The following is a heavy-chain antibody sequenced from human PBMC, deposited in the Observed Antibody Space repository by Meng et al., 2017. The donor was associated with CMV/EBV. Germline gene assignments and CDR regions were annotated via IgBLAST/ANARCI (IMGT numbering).Heavy chain of an antibody. CDR2: IYSGGSST. CDR3: AKGGSSWYDP. Sequence: GGSLRLSCAASGFTFSSYAMSWVRQAPGKGLEWVSVIYSGGSSTYYADSVKGRFTISRDNSKNTLYLQMNSLRAADTAVYYCAKGGSSWYDPWGQGTLVTVSS. V-gene: IGHV3-23*03. D-gene: IGHD6-13*01. CDR1: GFTFSSYA. J-gene: IGHJ5*02.